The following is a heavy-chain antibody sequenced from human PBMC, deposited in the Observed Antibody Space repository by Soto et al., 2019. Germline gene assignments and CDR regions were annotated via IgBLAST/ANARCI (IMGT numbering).Heavy chain of an antibody. Sequence: PSETLSLTCTFSGVSISSGDYYCSWIRQPPGKGLEWIGYIYYSGSTYYNPSLKSRVTISVDTSKNQFSLKLSSVTAADTAVYYCARGMRIFGLVNRNWFDPWGQGTPVTVSS. D-gene: IGHD3-3*01. CDR1: GVSISSGDYY. CDR3: ARGMRIFGLVNRNWFDP. V-gene: IGHV4-30-4*01. J-gene: IGHJ5*02. CDR2: IYYSGST.